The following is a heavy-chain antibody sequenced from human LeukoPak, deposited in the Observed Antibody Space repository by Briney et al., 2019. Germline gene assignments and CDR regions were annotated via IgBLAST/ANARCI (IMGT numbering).Heavy chain of an antibody. J-gene: IGHJ5*02. D-gene: IGHD6-19*01. CDR3: ARGRASGWYAGTNWFDP. Sequence: GGSLRLSCAASGFTFSSYGMHWVRQAPGKGLEWVAVIWYDGSNKYYADSVKGRFTISRDNSKNTLYLQMNSLRAGDTAVYYCARGRASGWYAGTNWFDPWGQGTLVTVSS. V-gene: IGHV3-33*01. CDR2: IWYDGSNK. CDR1: GFTFSSYG.